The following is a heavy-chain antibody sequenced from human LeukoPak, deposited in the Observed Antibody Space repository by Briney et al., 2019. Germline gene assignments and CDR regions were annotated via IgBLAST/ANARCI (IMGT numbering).Heavy chain of an antibody. CDR1: GGSISSYY. CDR2: IYTSGST. CDR3: AREVDDYSNYYFDY. D-gene: IGHD4-11*01. J-gene: IGHJ4*02. V-gene: IGHV4-4*07. Sequence: SETLSLTCTVSGGSISSYYWSWIRQPAGKGLEWIGRIYTSGSTNYNPSLKSRVTMSVDTSKNQFSLKLSFVTAADTAVYYCAREVDDYSNYYFDYWDQGTLVTVSS.